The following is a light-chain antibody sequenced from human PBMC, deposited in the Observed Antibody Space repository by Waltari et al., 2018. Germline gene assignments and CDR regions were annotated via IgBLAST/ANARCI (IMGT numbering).Light chain of an antibody. V-gene: IGKV3-11*01. CDR1: QSVSRF. J-gene: IGKJ3*01. CDR3: QRRGHWPPDAT. CDR2: GTS. Sequence: EIVLTQSPATLSLSPGERATLSCRASQSVSRFLAWYQQKPGQAPRLIIYGTSNRATGIPARFSGSGSGTDFTLTISSLEPEDFAVYYCQRRGHWPPDATFGPGTRVDIK.